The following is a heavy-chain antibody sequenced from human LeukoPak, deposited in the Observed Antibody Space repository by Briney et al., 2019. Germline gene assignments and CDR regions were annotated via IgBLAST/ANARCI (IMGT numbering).Heavy chain of an antibody. Sequence: SVKVSCKASGGTFSSYAISWVRQAPGQGLEWMGGIIPIFGTANYAQKFQGRVTITADESTSTAYMELSSLRSEDTAVYYYARVESGATVTSYYYYMDVWGKGTTVTVSS. CDR3: ARVESGATVTSYYYYMDV. J-gene: IGHJ6*03. CDR2: IIPIFGTA. D-gene: IGHD4-17*01. V-gene: IGHV1-69*13. CDR1: GGTFSSYA.